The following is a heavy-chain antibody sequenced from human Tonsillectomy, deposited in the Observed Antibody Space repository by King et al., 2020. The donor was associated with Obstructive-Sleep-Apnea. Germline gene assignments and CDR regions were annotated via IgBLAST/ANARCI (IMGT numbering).Heavy chain of an antibody. CDR3: VHFSSGLLVWGIVDAFDI. CDR1: GFSLTTSGVG. J-gene: IGHJ3*02. Sequence: ITLKESGPTLVKPTQTLTLTCTFSGFSLTTSGVGVGWIRQPPGKALEWLGIIYWDDDKRHNPSLKSRLTITKDTSKNQVVLTMANMDPVDTATYYCVHFSSGLLVWGIVDAFDIWGQGTMVTVSS. D-gene: IGHD3-3*02. V-gene: IGHV2-5*02. CDR2: IYWDDDK.